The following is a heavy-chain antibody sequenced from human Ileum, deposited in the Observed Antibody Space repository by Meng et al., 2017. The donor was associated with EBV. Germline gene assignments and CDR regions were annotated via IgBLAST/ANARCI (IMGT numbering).Heavy chain of an antibody. CDR2: IYHTGST. Sequence: QLHVQEPDPGLVKPSETLSLTCSVSGGSITSYSYYWGWIRQPPGKGLEWIATIYHTGSTYYNPSLKSRVTISVDTSKNEFSLKVTSVTAADTALYYCARRDTAWFDPWGRGTLVTVSS. CDR1: GGSITSYSYY. J-gene: IGHJ5*02. V-gene: IGHV4-39*01. CDR3: ARRDTAWFDP. D-gene: IGHD2-21*02.